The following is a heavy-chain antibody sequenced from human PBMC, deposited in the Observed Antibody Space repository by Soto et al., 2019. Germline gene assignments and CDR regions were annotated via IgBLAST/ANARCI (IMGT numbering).Heavy chain of an antibody. CDR1: GFTVSSNY. D-gene: IGHD6-25*01. Sequence: EVQLVESGGGLVQPGGSLRLSCAASGFTVSSNYMSWVRQAPGKGLEWVSVIYSGGSTYYADSVKGRFTISRDNSKNTLYRQMNSLRAEDTAVYYCARERSGSHYYYYMDVWGKGTTVTVSS. V-gene: IGHV3-66*01. CDR3: ARERSGSHYYYYMDV. CDR2: IYSGGST. J-gene: IGHJ6*03.